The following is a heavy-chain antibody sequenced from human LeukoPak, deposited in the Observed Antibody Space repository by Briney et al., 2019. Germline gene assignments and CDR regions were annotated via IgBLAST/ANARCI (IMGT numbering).Heavy chain of an antibody. CDR3: ARELGGNGSSDY. J-gene: IGHJ4*02. Sequence: GASVKVSCKASGYTFTGYYMHWVRQAPGQGLEWMGIINPSGGSTSYAQKFQGRVTMTRDTSTSTVYMELSSLRSEDTAVYYCARELGGNGSSDYWGQGTLVTVSS. CDR2: INPSGGST. CDR1: GYTFTGYY. D-gene: IGHD4-23*01. V-gene: IGHV1-46*01.